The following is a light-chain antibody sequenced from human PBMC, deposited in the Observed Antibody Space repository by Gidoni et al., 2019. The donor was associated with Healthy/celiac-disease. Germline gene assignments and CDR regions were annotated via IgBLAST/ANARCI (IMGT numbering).Light chain of an antibody. Sequence: EIVLTQSPGTLSLSPGERATLSCRDSQSVSSSYLAWYQQKPGQAPRLLIYGASSRATGIPDRFSGGGSGTDFTLTISRLEPEDFAVYYCQQYGSSLIAFGPGTKVDIK. CDR1: QSVSSSY. CDR2: GAS. J-gene: IGKJ3*01. V-gene: IGKV3-20*01. CDR3: QQYGSSLIA.